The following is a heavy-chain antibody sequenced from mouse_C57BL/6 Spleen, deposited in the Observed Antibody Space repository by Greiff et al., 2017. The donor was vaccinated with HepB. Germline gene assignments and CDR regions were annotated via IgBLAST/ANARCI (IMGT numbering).Heavy chain of an antibody. D-gene: IGHD1-1*01. J-gene: IGHJ3*01. CDR3: ARCPYGSPWFAY. V-gene: IGHV1-80*01. Sequence: QVQLQQSGAELVKPGASVKISCKASGYAFSSYWMNWVKQRPGKGLEWIGQIYPGDGDTNYNGKFKGKATLTADKSSSTAYMQLSSLTSEDSAVYFCARCPYGSPWFAYWGQGTLVTVSA. CDR1: GYAFSSYW. CDR2: IYPGDGDT.